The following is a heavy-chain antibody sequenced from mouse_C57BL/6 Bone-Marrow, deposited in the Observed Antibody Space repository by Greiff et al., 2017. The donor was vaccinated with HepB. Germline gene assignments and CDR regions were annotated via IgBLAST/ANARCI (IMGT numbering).Heavy chain of an antibody. D-gene: IGHD2-3*01. CDR2: INPNNGGT. CDR3: ARGDDVYFLWFAY. V-gene: IGHV1-26*01. Sequence: VQLQQSGPELVKPGASVKISCKASGYTFTDYYMNWVKQSHGKSLEWIGDINPNNGGTSYNQKFKGKATLTVDKSSSTAYMELRSLTSEDSAVYYCARGDDVYFLWFAYWGQGTLVTVSA. J-gene: IGHJ3*01. CDR1: GYTFTDYY.